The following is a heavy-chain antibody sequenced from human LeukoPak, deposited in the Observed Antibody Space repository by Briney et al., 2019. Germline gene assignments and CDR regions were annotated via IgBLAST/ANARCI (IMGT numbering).Heavy chain of an antibody. CDR3: ARIGYSSSSLDY. CDR2: IKQDGSQK. CDR1: GFTFSRYW. J-gene: IGHJ4*02. D-gene: IGHD6-6*01. Sequence: SGGSLRLSCAASGFTFSRYWMTWVRQAPGKGLEWVANIKQDGSQKYYVDSVKGRFTISRDNAENSLYLQMNSLRAEDMAVYYCARIGYSSSSLDYWGQGTLVTVSS. V-gene: IGHV3-7*01.